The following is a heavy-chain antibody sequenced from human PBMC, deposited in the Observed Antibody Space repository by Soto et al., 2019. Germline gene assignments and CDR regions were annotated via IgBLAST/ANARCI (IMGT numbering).Heavy chain of an antibody. Sequence: AAVKVSCKASGYIFTNNDVSWVRQATGQGLEWMGWMNPGSGDTGYAQKFQGRVTMTRNISIATAYMELSSLRADDTAIYYCARMASFGSLNWFDPWGQGTLVTVSS. D-gene: IGHD5-18*01. CDR2: MNPGSGDT. CDR1: GYIFTNND. V-gene: IGHV1-8*01. J-gene: IGHJ5*02. CDR3: ARMASFGSLNWFDP.